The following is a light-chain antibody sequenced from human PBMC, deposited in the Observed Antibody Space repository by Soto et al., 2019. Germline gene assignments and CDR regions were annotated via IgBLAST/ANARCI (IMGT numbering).Light chain of an antibody. CDR1: QAIRND. V-gene: IGKV1-6*01. CDR2: GAS. CDR3: LQDYNYPYT. Sequence: AIQMTQSPSFLSASLGDSVTFTCRASQAIRNDLGWYQQKPGKAPKLLIFGASTLQSGVPSRFSGSGSGTDFTLPISSLQPEDFATYYCLQDYNYPYTFGQGTKLELK. J-gene: IGKJ2*01.